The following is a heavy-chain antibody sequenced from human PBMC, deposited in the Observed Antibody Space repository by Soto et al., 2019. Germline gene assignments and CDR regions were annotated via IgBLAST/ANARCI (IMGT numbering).Heavy chain of an antibody. V-gene: IGHV4-34*01. CDR3: ARGRRGSNYYGSGRPAGCCFDF. Sequence: PSETMSLTCAFYVGSFSGYYFSWLRQHTGKGLEWIGEINHSGSTNYNPSLKSRVTISVDTSKNQFSLKLSSVTAADTAVYYCARGRRGSNYYGSGRPAGCCFDFWGQGTLDTVSS. CDR2: INHSGST. D-gene: IGHD3-10*01. J-gene: IGHJ4*02. CDR1: VGSFSGYY.